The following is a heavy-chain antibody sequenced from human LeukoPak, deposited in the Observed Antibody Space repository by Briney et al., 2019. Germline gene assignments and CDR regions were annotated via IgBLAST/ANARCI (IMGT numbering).Heavy chain of an antibody. CDR1: GFTVSSNY. V-gene: IGHV3-53*01. J-gene: IGHJ6*02. CDR3: ATPPGLYYYGMDV. Sequence: GGSLRLSCAASGFTVSSNYMSWVRQAPGKGPEWVSVIYSGGSTYYADSVKGRFTISRDNSKNTLYLQMNSLRAEDTAVYYCATPPGLYYYGMDVWGQGTTVTVSS. CDR2: IYSGGST.